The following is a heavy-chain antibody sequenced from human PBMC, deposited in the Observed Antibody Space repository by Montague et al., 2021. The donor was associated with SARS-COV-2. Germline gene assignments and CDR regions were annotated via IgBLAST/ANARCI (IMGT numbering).Heavy chain of an antibody. CDR1: GFSLSTSGMC. D-gene: IGHD3-10*01. Sequence: PALVKPTQTLTLTCTFSGFSLSTSGMCVSWIRQPPGKALEWLALIDWDDDKYYSTSLKTRLTISKDTSKNQVVLTMTNMDPVDTATYYCARIGTVRGAIAASHTYHGMDVWGQGTTVTVSS. CDR2: IDWDDDK. J-gene: IGHJ6*02. CDR3: ARIGTVRGAIAASHTYHGMDV. V-gene: IGHV2-70*01.